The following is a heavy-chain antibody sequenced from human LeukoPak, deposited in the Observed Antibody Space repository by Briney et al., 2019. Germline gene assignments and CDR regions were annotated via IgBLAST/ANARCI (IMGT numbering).Heavy chain of an antibody. CDR2: IYHSGST. CDR1: GYSISSGYY. CDR3: ARDVDTAMVPYFDY. V-gene: IGHV4-38-2*02. D-gene: IGHD5-18*01. Sequence: SETLSLTCAVSGYSISSGYYWGWIRQPPGKGLEWIGSIYHSGSTYYNPSLKSRVTISVDTSKNQFSLKLSSVTAADTAVYYCARDVDTAMVPYFDYWSQGTLVTVSS. J-gene: IGHJ4*02.